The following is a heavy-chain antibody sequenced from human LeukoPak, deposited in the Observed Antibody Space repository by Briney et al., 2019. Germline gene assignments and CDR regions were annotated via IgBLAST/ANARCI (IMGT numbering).Heavy chain of an antibody. CDR1: GGSMSSYY. CDR3: ASSPGGGDYFVGWFDP. CDR2: IYYSGST. D-gene: IGHD2-21*02. J-gene: IGHJ5*02. Sequence: PSETLSLTCSVSGGSMSSYYWSWIRQPPGKGLEWIGYIYYSGSTNYNPSLKSRATISVDTSKNQFSLKLSSVTAADTAVYYCASSPGGGDYFVGWFDPWGQGTLVTVSS. V-gene: IGHV4-59*01.